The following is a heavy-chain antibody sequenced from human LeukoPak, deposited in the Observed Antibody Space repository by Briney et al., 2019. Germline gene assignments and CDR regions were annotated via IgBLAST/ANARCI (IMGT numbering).Heavy chain of an antibody. J-gene: IGHJ4*02. D-gene: IGHD3-10*01. V-gene: IGHV3-23*01. CDR2: ITSGGGNT. Sequence: GGSLRLSCAASGFTFSSYAMSWVRQAPGKGLGWISAITSGGGNTYYADSVKGRFTIYRDNSKNTLYLQMNSLRAEDTAVYYCAKALGSGRHFDFWGQGTLVTVSS. CDR3: AKALGSGRHFDF. CDR1: GFTFSSYA.